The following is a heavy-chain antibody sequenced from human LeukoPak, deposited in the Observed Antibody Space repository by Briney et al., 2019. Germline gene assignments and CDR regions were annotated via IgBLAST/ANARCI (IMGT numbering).Heavy chain of an antibody. J-gene: IGHJ4*02. CDR1: GFTFSSYE. V-gene: IGHV3-48*03. CDR2: ISSSGSTI. CDR3: ARDLVVVVAGSFDY. D-gene: IGHD2-15*01. Sequence: GGALILSCAASGFTFSSYEMNWVRQAPGKGLEWGSYISSSGSTIYYADSVKGPFTISRDNAKNSLYLQMNSLRAEDTAVYYCARDLVVVVAGSFDYWGQGTLVTVSS.